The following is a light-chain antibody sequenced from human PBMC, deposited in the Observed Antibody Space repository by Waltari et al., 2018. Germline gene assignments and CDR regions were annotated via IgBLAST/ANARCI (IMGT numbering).Light chain of an antibody. CDR1: HSVFWSSKNKNC. J-gene: IGKJ1*01. Sequence: DIVMTHSPDSLAVSLGERATINCNSSHSVFWSSKNKNCLAWYQQKPRQPTKLLIYWASTRESGVPDRFSGSGSGTDFTLTISSLQAEDVAVYYCQQYCDTPRTFGQGTKVEIK. CDR2: WAS. V-gene: IGKV4-1*01. CDR3: QQYCDTPRT.